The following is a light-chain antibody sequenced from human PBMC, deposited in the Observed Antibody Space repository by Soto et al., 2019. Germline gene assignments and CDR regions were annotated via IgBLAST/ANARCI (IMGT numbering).Light chain of an antibody. Sequence: DIVMTQSPDSLTVSLGERATIICKSSQSILSSSNNKNYLAWFQQKLGQPPKLLISWSSTRESGVPDRFSGSGSGTDVTLTIDSLQTEDVAVYSCQPYYSIPITFGQGTRLELK. CDR2: WSS. V-gene: IGKV4-1*01. CDR3: QPYYSIPIT. J-gene: IGKJ5*01. CDR1: QSILSSSNNKNY.